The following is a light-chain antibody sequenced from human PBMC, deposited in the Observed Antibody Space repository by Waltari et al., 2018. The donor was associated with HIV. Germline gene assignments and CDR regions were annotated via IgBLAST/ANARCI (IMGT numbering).Light chain of an antibody. CDR3: ATWDDTLSGHVV. CDR2: RNN. J-gene: IGLJ2*01. Sequence: QSVLTQPPSASGPPGQRLTISCSGSSSTIGSNHVYWYQPLPGTAPQLLIYRNNQRPSGVPDRFSGSKSGTSASLAISGLRSEDEADYYCATWDDTLSGHVVFGGGTKLNVL. V-gene: IGLV1-47*01. CDR1: SSTIGSNH.